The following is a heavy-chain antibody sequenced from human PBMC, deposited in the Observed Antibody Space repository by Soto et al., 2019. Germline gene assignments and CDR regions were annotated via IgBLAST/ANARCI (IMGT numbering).Heavy chain of an antibody. V-gene: IGHV3-30*18. CDR2: ISYDGNKK. J-gene: IGHJ6*03. CDR1: GFTFNNYG. Sequence: QVQLVESGGGVVQPGRSLRLSCAASGFTFNNYGIHWVRQAPGKGLEWVSFISYDGNKKYYADSVKGRFTISRDNSKNTLFLQMNSLRLEDTAVYFCAKDSTRDYSYYMDVWGKGTTVTVSS. D-gene: IGHD2-2*01. CDR3: AKDSTRDYSYYMDV.